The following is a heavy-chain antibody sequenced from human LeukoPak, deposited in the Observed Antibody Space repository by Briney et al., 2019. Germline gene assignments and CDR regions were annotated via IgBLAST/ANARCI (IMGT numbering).Heavy chain of an antibody. CDR2: IYSGGST. J-gene: IGHJ3*02. CDR1: GFTASSNY. D-gene: IGHD3-10*02. V-gene: IGHV3-66*02. CDR3: ARDGRGGAFDI. Sequence: GSLRLSCSASGFTASSNYMNWVRQAPGKGLEWVSVIYSGGSTYYADSVKGRFTISRDNSKNTLYLQMNSLRAEDTAVYYCARDGRGGAFDIWGQGTMVTVSS.